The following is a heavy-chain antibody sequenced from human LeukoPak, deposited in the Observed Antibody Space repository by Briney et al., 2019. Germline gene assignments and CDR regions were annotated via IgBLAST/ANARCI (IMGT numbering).Heavy chain of an antibody. CDR2: IKQDASEE. V-gene: IGHV3-7*01. CDR1: GFTFAGYW. J-gene: IGHJ4*02. D-gene: IGHD1-26*01. Sequence: GGFLRLSCAASGFTFAGYWISWVRQAPGKGLERVANIKQDASEEYYVDSVKGRFTISRDNAKNSLYLQMNSLRAEDTAVYYCVRDRGRASVDYWGQGTLVTVSS. CDR3: VRDRGRASVDY.